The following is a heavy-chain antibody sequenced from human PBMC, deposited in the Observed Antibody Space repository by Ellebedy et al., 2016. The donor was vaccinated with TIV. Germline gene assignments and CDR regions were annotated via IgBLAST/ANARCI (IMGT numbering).Heavy chain of an antibody. CDR1: GYTFTSYY. D-gene: IGHD2-21*01. V-gene: IGHV1-46*01. Sequence: ASVKVSXXASGYTFTSYYMHWVRQAPGQGLEWMGIINPSGGSTSYAQKFQGRVTMTRDTSTSTVYMELSSLRSEDTAVYYCARDPHIGYGMDVWGQGTTVTVSS. CDR2: INPSGGST. CDR3: ARDPHIGYGMDV. J-gene: IGHJ6*02.